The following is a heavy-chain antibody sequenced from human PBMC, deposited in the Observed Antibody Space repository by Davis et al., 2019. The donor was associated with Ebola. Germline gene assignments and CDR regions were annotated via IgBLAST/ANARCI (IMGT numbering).Heavy chain of an antibody. Sequence: MPSETLSLTCAVSGGSISSSSYYWGWIRQPPGKGLEWIGSIYYSGSTYYNPSLKSRVTISVDTSKNQFSLKLSSVTAADTAVYYCARDQYYYDSSGYSRGAFDIWGQGTMVTVSS. D-gene: IGHD3-22*01. CDR3: ARDQYYYDSSGYSRGAFDI. CDR2: IYYSGST. CDR1: GGSISSSSYY. V-gene: IGHV4-39*07. J-gene: IGHJ3*02.